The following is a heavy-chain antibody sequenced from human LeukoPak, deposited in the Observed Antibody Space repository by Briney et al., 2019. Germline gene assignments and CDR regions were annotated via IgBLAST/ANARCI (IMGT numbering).Heavy chain of an antibody. J-gene: IGHJ4*02. CDR2: ISYDGSNK. Sequence: GRSLRLSCAASGFTLSSYAMHWVRQAPGKGLEWVAVISYDGSNKYYADSVKGRFTISRDNSKNTLYLQMNSLRAEDTAVYYCASNPQPMIVVVPSFDYWGQGTLVTVSS. V-gene: IGHV3-30-3*01. CDR1: GFTLSSYA. CDR3: ASNPQPMIVVVPSFDY. D-gene: IGHD3-22*01.